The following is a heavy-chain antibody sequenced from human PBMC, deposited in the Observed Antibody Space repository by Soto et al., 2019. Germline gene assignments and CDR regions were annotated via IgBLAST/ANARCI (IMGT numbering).Heavy chain of an antibody. V-gene: IGHV4-39*01. CDR2: IYYSGST. D-gene: IGHD2-21*01. CDR1: GGSISSSSYY. Sequence: SETLSLTCTVSGGSISSSSYYWGWIRQPPGKGLEWIGSIYYSGSTYYNPSLKSRVTISVDTSKNQFSLKLSSVTDADTAVYYCARHVLWRRAFDIWGQGTMVTVSS. CDR3: ARHVLWRRAFDI. J-gene: IGHJ3*02.